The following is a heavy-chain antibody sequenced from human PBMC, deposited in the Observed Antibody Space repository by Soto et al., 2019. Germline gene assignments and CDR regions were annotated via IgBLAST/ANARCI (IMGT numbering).Heavy chain of an antibody. CDR1: GFSLSTSGVG. Sequence: QITLKESGPTLVKPTQTLTLTCTFSGFSLSTSGVGVGWIRQPPGKALEWLALIYWDDDKRYSPSLKSRLTITKDTSKNQVVLTMTNMDPVDTATYYCAHHTGRYCSSTSCYIFWGQGTLVTVSS. J-gene: IGHJ4*02. CDR3: AHHTGRYCSSTSCYIF. D-gene: IGHD2-2*02. V-gene: IGHV2-5*02. CDR2: IYWDDDK.